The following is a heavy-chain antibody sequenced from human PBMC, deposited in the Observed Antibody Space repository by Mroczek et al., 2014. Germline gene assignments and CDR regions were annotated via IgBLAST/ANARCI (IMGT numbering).Heavy chain of an antibody. CDR1: GGSISSGGYY. CDR2: IYYSGST. D-gene: IGHD1-26*01. J-gene: IGHJ4*02. Sequence: QVQLQQWGAGLLKPSETLSLTCTVSGGSISSGGYYWSWIRQHPGKGLEWIGYIYYSGSTYYNPSLKSRVTISVDTSKNQFSLKLSSVTAADTAVYYCAREPHRGSYYVEPAFDYWGQGTLVTVSS. CDR3: AREPHRGSYYVEPAFDY. V-gene: IGHV4-31*03.